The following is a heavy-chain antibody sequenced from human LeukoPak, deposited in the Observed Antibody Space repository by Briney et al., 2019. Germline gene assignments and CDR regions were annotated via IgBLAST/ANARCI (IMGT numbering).Heavy chain of an antibody. CDR3: ARDDNSSWYYYYYGMDV. J-gene: IGHJ6*02. V-gene: IGHV1-18*01. Sequence: ASVKVSCKASGYTFTSYGISWVRQAPGQGLEWMGWISAYNGNTNYAQKLQGRVTMTTDTSTSTAYMELRSLRSDDTAVYYCARDDNSSWYYYYYGMDVWGQGTTVTASS. D-gene: IGHD6-13*01. CDR2: ISAYNGNT. CDR1: GYTFTSYG.